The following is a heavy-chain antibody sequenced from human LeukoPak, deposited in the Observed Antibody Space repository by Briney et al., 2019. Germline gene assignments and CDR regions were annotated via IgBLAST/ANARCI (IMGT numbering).Heavy chain of an antibody. V-gene: IGHV4-30-2*01. J-gene: IGHJ3*02. Sequence: SETLSLTCTVSGGSISSGGYYWSWIRQPPGKGLEWIGYIYHSGSTYYNPSLKSRVTISVDRSKNQFSLKLSSVTAADTAVYYCARDLRLVGPPESFDIWGQGTMVTVSS. CDR1: GGSISSGGYY. CDR2: IYHSGST. CDR3: ARDLRLVGPPESFDI. D-gene: IGHD2-8*02.